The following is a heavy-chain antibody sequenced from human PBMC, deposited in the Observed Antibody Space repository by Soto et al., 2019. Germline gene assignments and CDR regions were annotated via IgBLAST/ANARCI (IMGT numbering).Heavy chain of an antibody. CDR3: ARGGADHYHYGMDV. CDR2: MNGAGTST. CDR1: GFTLTTYA. J-gene: IGHJ6*02. D-gene: IGHD3-10*01. Sequence: GGSLRLSCAASGFTLTTYAMTWVRQPPGKGLEWVSSMNGAGTSTSYADSVKGRFTTSRDNSKNTLYLEMNSLRAEDTAVYYCARGGADHYHYGMDVWGQGTTVTVSS. V-gene: IGHV3-23*01.